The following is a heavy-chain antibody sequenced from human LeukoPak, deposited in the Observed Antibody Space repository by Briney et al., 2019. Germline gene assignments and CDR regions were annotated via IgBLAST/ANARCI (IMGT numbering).Heavy chain of an antibody. CDR1: GGTFSSYA. V-gene: IGHV1-69*05. Sequence: SVKVSCKASGGTFSSYAISWVRQAPGQGLEWIGGIIPIFGTANYAQKFQCRVTITTNESTSTAYMELSSLRSEDTAVYYCARGNGRMVRGNYYYYYMDVWGKGTTVTVSS. CDR2: IIPIFGTA. CDR3: ARGNGRMVRGNYYYYYMDV. D-gene: IGHD3-10*01. J-gene: IGHJ6*03.